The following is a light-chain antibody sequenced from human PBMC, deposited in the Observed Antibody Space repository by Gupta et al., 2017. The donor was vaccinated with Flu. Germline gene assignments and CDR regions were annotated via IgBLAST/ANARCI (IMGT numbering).Light chain of an antibody. CDR1: QSISSW. CDR3: QQYNSYGT. V-gene: IGKV1-5*03. Sequence: SPSTLSASVGDRVTITCRASQSISSWLAWYQQKPGKAPKLLIYKASSLESGVPSRFSGSGSGTEFTLTISSLQPDDFATYYCQQYNSYGTFGQGTKLEIK. J-gene: IGKJ2*01. CDR2: KAS.